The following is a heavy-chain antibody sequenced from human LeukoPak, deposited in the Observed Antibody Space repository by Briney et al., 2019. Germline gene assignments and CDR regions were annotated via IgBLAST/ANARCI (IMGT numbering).Heavy chain of an antibody. CDR2: INHSGST. CDR1: GRSFSGYY. D-gene: IGHD2-2*01. Sequence: SETLSLTFAVYGRSFSGYYWSWIRQPPGKGLEWIGEINHSGSTNYNPSLKSRVTISVDTSKNQFSLKLSSVTAADTAVYYCARADCSSTSCYGRLIDYWGQGTLVTVSS. J-gene: IGHJ4*02. V-gene: IGHV4-34*01. CDR3: ARADCSSTSCYGRLIDY.